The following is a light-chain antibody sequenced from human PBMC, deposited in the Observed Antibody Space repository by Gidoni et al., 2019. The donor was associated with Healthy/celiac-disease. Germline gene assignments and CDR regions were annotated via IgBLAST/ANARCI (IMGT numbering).Light chain of an antibody. V-gene: IGLV3-1*01. CDR2: QDT. Sequence: SYELTQPPSVSVSPGPTASITCSGDKLGDKYVCWYQQKPGQSPVLVIYQDTKRPSGIPERFSGSNSGNTATLTISGTQAMDEAVYYCQSWDSSTAWEVFGGGTKLTVL. CDR1: KLGDKY. J-gene: IGLJ2*01. CDR3: QSWDSSTAWEV.